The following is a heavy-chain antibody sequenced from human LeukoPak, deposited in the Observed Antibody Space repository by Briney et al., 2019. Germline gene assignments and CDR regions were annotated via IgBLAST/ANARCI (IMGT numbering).Heavy chain of an antibody. CDR3: ARGVGYCSSTSCYWWFDP. CDR1: GFTFSSYW. D-gene: IGHD2-2*01. J-gene: IGHJ5*02. CDR2: INSDGSST. Sequence: GGSLRLSCAASGFTFSSYWMHWARQAPGKGLVWVSRINSDGSSTSYADSVKGRFTISRDNAKNTLYLQMNSLRAEDTAVYYCARGVGYCSSTSCYWWFDPWGQGTLVTVSS. V-gene: IGHV3-74*01.